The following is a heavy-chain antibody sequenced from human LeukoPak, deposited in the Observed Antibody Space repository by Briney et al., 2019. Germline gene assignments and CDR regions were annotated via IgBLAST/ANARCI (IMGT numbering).Heavy chain of an antibody. J-gene: IGHJ4*02. D-gene: IGHD4-17*01. V-gene: IGHV4-59*01. CDR2: IYYSGST. CDR1: GVSISSYY. CDR3: ASLDYGDYYFDY. Sequence: PSETLSLTCTVSGVSISSYYWSWIRQPPGKGLEWIGYIYYSGSTNYNPSLKSRVTTSVDTSKNQFSLKLSSVTAADTAVYYCASLDYGDYYFDYWGQGTLVTVSS.